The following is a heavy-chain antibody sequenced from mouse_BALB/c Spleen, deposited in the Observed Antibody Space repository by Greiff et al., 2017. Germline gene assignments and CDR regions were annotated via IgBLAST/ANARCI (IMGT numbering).Heavy chain of an antibody. V-gene: IGHV1-63*02. J-gene: IGHJ2*01. CDR2: IYPGGGYT. D-gene: IGHD2-14*01. CDR1: GYTFTNYW. CDR3: ARPRTPGRSYFDY. Sequence: QVQLKESGAELVRPGTSVKISCKASGYTFTNYWLGWVKQRPGHGLEWIGDIYPGGGYTNYNEKFKGKATLTADTSSSTAYMQLSSLTSEDSAVYFCARPRTPGRSYFDYWGQGTTLTVSS.